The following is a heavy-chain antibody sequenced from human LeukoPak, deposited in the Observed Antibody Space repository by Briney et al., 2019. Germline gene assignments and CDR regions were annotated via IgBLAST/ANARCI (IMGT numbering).Heavy chain of an antibody. J-gene: IGHJ4*02. CDR3: AKGWAIDF. D-gene: IGHD1-26*01. CDR2: ISDSGGST. V-gene: IGHV3-23*01. Sequence: PGGSLRLSCAASGFSFSSYAMTWVRQAPGKGLEWVSTISDSGGSTYYADSVKGRFTISRDNSKNTLYLQMNSLRAEDTAVYYCAKGWAIDFWGQGTLVTVSS. CDR1: GFSFSSYA.